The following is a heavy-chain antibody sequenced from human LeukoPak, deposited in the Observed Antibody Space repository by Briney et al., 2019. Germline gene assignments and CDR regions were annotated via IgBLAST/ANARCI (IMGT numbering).Heavy chain of an antibody. CDR2: ISGSGDST. CDR3: AELGITMIGGV. J-gene: IGHJ6*04. Sequence: PGGSLRLSCAASEFTFSTYSMNWVRQAPGKGLEWVSAISGSGDSTFYADSVKGRFTISRDNAKNSLYLQMNSLRAEDTAVYYCAELGITMIGGVWGKGATVTISS. CDR1: EFTFSTYS. D-gene: IGHD3-10*02. V-gene: IGHV3-23*01.